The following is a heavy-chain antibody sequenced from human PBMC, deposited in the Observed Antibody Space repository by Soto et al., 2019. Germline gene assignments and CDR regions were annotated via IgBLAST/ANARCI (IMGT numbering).Heavy chain of an antibody. CDR3: ARDPMFHYGDSTLDGHQVGY. D-gene: IGHD4-17*01. J-gene: IGHJ4*02. CDR1: GFTVSSNY. V-gene: IGHV3-53*01. CDR2: IYSGGST. Sequence: PGGSLRLSCAASGFTVSSNYMSWVRRAPGKGLEWVSVIYSGGSTYYADSVKGRFTISRGNSKNTLYLQMNSLRAEDTAVYYCARDPMFHYGDSTLDGHQVGYWGQGTLVTVSS.